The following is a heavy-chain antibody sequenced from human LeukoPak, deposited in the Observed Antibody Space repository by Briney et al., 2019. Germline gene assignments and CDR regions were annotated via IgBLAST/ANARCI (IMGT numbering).Heavy chain of an antibody. CDR3: ARVRAYYYDSSGYYDY. V-gene: IGHV4-59*01. CDR2: IYYSGST. Sequence: SQTLSLTCTVSGGSISSYYWSWIRQPPGKGLEWIGYIYYSGSTNYNPSLKSRVTISVDTSKNQFSLKLSSVTAADTAVYYCARVRAYYYDSSGYYDYWGQGTLVTVSS. CDR1: GGSISSYY. D-gene: IGHD3-22*01. J-gene: IGHJ4*02.